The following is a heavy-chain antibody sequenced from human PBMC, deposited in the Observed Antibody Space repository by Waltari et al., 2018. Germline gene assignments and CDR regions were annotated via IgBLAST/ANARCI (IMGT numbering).Heavy chain of an antibody. CDR1: GGSISSYY. V-gene: IGHV4-4*07. J-gene: IGHJ6*03. Sequence: QVQLKESGPGLVKPSETLSLTCTVSGGSISSYYWSWIRQSAGKGLGWIGRIYTSGSTNYNPSLKSRVTMSVDTSKNQFSLKLSSVTAADTAVYYCARDQRVCSGGSCYSYYYYMDVWGKGTTVTISS. D-gene: IGHD2-15*01. CDR2: IYTSGST. CDR3: ARDQRVCSGGSCYSYYYYMDV.